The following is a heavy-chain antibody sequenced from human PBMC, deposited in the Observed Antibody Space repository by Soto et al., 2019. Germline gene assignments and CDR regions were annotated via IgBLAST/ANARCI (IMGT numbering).Heavy chain of an antibody. Sequence: QVQLVESGGGVVQPGRSLRLSCVASGFAFSSYGMHWVRQAPGKGLEWVAVIWSDGSNKLYADSVKGRFTISRDNFRTTLYLQMNSLRVEDTAIYYCAGDRGGAAFDIWGQGTMVTVSS. CDR1: GFAFSSYG. D-gene: IGHD3-16*01. CDR2: IWSDGSNK. J-gene: IGHJ3*02. V-gene: IGHV3-33*01. CDR3: AGDRGGAAFDI.